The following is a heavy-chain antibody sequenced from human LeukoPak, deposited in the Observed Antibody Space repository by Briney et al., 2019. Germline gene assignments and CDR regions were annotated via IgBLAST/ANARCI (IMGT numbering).Heavy chain of an antibody. J-gene: IGHJ3*02. D-gene: IGHD1-1*01. CDR3: ARDLPGELGRGVFDI. V-gene: IGHV3-11*06. Sequence: PGGSLRLSCAASGFTFSDYYMSWIRQVPGKGLEWVSSISVTTTFIYYADSVKGRFTISRDNAKNSLYLQMNTLRVDDTAVYYCARDLPGELGRGVFDIWGQGTMVTVSS. CDR1: GFTFSDYY. CDR2: ISVTTTFI.